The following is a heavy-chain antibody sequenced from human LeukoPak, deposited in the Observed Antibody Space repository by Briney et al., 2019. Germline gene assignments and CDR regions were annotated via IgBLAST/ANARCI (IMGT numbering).Heavy chain of an antibody. CDR2: IHYSGST. CDR3: ARLQRITMAGPDYWYFDL. J-gene: IGHJ2*01. V-gene: IGHV4-59*01. Sequence: PSETLSLTCTVSGGSISSYYWSWIRQPPGKGLQWIGYIHYSGSTNYNPSLKSRVTISVDTSKTQFSLKMNSVTAADTAVYYCARLQRITMAGPDYWYFDLWGRGTLVTVSS. D-gene: IGHD3-10*01. CDR1: GGSISSYY.